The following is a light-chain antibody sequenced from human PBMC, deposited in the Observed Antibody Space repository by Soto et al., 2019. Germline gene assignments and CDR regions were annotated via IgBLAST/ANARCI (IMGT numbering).Light chain of an antibody. CDR1: QSVSSN. Sequence: EIVMTQSPATLSVSPGERATLSCRASQSVSSNLAWYQQKPGQAPRLLIYAASTRATGNPARFSASGSGTEFTLTISSLQSEDFAVYYCQQYNNWPPWTFGQGTKVEIK. J-gene: IGKJ1*01. CDR2: AAS. CDR3: QQYNNWPPWT. V-gene: IGKV3-15*01.